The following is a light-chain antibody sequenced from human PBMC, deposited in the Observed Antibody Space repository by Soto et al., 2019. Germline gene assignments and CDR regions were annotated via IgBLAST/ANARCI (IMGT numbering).Light chain of an antibody. J-gene: IGKJ4*01. CDR1: QGISSY. Sequence: AIRMTQSPSSFSASTGDRVTITCRASQGISSYLAWYQQKPGKAPKLLIYAASTLQSGVPSRFSGSGSGTDFTLTISCLQSEDFATYYCQQYYSYPSLTFGGGTKVEIQ. CDR3: QQYYSYPSLT. CDR2: AAS. V-gene: IGKV1-8*01.